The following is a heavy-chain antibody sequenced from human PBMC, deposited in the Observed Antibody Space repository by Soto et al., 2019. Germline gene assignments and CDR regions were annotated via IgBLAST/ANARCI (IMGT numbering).Heavy chain of an antibody. CDR2: MYWHDDK. CDR1: GFSLTNTGVT. J-gene: IGHJ5*01. CDR3: AHSHFEILTCPFDS. V-gene: IGHV2-5*01. Sequence: QITLKESGPPLVKPTQTLTLTCTFSGFSLTNTGVTVGWIRQPPGKALEWLALMYWHDDKRYNPSLRNRLTIAKDTSKTRVVLTLAIVGPVDTATYFCAHSHFEILTCPFDSWGRGTLVTVSS. D-gene: IGHD3-9*01.